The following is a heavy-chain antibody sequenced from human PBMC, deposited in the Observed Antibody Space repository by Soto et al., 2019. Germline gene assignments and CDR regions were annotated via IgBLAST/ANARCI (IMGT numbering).Heavy chain of an antibody. Sequence: SETLSLTCAVYGGSFSGYYWSWIRQPPGKGLEWIGEINHSGSTNYNPSLKSRVTISVDTSKNQFSLKLSSGTAADTAVYYCARGRGGVVSDYYYYMDVWGKGTTVTVSS. CDR1: GGSFSGYY. J-gene: IGHJ6*03. CDR3: ARGRGGVVSDYYYYMDV. CDR2: INHSGST. D-gene: IGHD3-3*01. V-gene: IGHV4-34*01.